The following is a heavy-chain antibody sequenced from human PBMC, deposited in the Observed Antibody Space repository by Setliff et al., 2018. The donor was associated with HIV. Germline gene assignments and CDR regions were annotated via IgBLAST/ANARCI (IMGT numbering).Heavy chain of an antibody. D-gene: IGHD3-16*01. CDR1: GGSFSGYY. V-gene: IGHV4-34*09. CDR2: IYNSGTT. Sequence: SETLSLTCAVYGGSFSGYYWSWIRQPPGKGLEWIGYIYNSGTTFYNPSLESRLIMSVDPSKNQFSLKLTSVTAADTAVYYCARDVGGSEVATHFDYWGPGTLVTVSS. CDR3: ARDVGGSEVATHFDY. J-gene: IGHJ4*02.